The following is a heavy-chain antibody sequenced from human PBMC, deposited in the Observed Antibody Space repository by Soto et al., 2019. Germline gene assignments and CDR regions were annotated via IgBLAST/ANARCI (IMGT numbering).Heavy chain of an antibody. J-gene: IGHJ4*02. Sequence: ASETLSLTCTVSGGSISSGDYYWSWIRQPPGKGLEWIGYIYYSGSTYYNPSLKSRVTISVDTSKNQFSLKLSSVTAADTAVYYCARSRDGYNFYFDYWGQGTLVTVSS. V-gene: IGHV4-30-4*01. CDR3: ARSRDGYNFYFDY. D-gene: IGHD5-12*01. CDR2: IYYSGST. CDR1: GGSISSGDYY.